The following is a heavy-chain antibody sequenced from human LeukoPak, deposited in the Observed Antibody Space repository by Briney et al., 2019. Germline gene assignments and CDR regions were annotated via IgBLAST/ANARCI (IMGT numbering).Heavy chain of an antibody. D-gene: IGHD6-13*01. J-gene: IGHJ4*02. CDR3: AKVGYSSSWFNFDY. CDR1: EFTFDDYA. V-gene: IGHV3-9*01. CDR2: ISWNSGSI. Sequence: PGGSLRLSCAASEFTFDDYAMHWVRQAPGKGLEWVSGISWNSGSIGYADSVKGRFTISRDNAKNSLYLQMNSLRAEDTALYYCAKVGYSSSWFNFDYWGPGTLVTVSS.